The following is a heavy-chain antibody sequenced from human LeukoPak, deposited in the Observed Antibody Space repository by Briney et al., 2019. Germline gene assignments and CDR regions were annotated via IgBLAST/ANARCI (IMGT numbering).Heavy chain of an antibody. CDR3: ARLAAADPSYYYYYMDV. V-gene: IGHV3-11*04. CDR2: ISSSGSTI. CDR1: GFTFSDYY. D-gene: IGHD6-13*01. Sequence: PGGSLRLSCAASGFTFSDYYMSWNRQAPGKGLEWVSYISSSGSTIYYADSVKGRFTISRDNAKNSLYLQMNSLRAEDTAVYYCARLAAADPSYYYYYMDVWGKGTTVTVSS. J-gene: IGHJ6*03.